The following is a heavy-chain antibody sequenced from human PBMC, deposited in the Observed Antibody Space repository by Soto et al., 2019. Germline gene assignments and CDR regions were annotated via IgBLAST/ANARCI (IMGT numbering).Heavy chain of an antibody. Sequence: QVQLVQSGAEVKKPGSSVKVSCKASGGTFSSYAISWVRQAPGQGLEWMGGIIPIFGTANYAQKFQGRVTITADESTGTAYMELGSLRSADTAVYYCARACSSTSCLNYYYYYGMDVWGHGTTVTVSS. CDR1: GGTFSSYA. CDR2: IIPIFGTA. CDR3: ARACSSTSCLNYYYYYGMDV. D-gene: IGHD2-2*01. J-gene: IGHJ6*02. V-gene: IGHV1-69*01.